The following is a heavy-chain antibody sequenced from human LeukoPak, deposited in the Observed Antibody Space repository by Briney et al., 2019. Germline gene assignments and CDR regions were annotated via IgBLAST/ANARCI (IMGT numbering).Heavy chain of an antibody. CDR3: AKDLHSSGWYKDKYYFDY. Sequence: GRSLRLSCAASGFTFSNYGMHWVRQAPGKGLEWLALISYDGSNQYYADSVKGRFTISRDNSKNTLYLQMNSLRAEDTAVYYCAKDLHSSGWYKDKYYFDYWGQGTLVTVSS. CDR1: GFTFSNYG. D-gene: IGHD6-19*01. J-gene: IGHJ4*02. CDR2: ISYDGSNQ. V-gene: IGHV3-30*18.